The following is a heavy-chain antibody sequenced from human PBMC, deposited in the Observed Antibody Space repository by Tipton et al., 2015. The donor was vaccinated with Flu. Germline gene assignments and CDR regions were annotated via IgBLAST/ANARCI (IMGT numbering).Heavy chain of an antibody. V-gene: IGHV4-38-2*01. CDR1: GDSIGGAYY. D-gene: IGHD3-10*01. CDR2: SHHTGST. J-gene: IGHJ4*02. CDR3: SRSTYYYGSGSSDY. Sequence: TLSLTCSVSGDSIGGAYYRGWIRQPPGKGLEWIGNSHHTGSTYRNPSLKSRVIISVDRSKNQFSLKLTSVTAADTAVYYCSRSTYYYGSGSSDYWGQGTLVTVSS.